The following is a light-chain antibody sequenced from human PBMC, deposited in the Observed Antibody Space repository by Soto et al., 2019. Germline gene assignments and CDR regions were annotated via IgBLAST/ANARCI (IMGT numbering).Light chain of an antibody. J-gene: IGLJ3*02. CDR1: SSDVGGYNY. CDR3: FSYTTRSTLV. V-gene: IGLV2-14*01. CDR2: EVS. Sequence: QSALTQPASVSGSPGQSITISCTGTSSDVGGYNYVSWYQQHPAKAPQLMIYEVSNRPSGVSHRFSGSKSGNTASLTISGLQAEDEADYYCFSYTTRSTLVFGGGTQLTVL.